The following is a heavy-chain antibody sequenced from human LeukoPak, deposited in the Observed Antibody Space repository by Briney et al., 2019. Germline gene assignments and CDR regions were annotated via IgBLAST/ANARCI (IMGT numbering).Heavy chain of an antibody. Sequence: SETLSLICTVSGGSISSYYWSWIRQPPGKGLEWIGYIYYSGSTNYNPSLKSRVTISVDTSKNQFSLKLSSVTAADTAVYYCASRRDGYNSYYYGIDVWGQGTTVTVSS. D-gene: IGHD5-24*01. CDR1: GGSISSYY. V-gene: IGHV4-59*01. J-gene: IGHJ6*02. CDR2: IYYSGST. CDR3: ASRRDGYNSYYYGIDV.